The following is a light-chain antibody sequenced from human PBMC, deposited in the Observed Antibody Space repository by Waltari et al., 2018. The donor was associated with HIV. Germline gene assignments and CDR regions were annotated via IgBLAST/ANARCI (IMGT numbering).Light chain of an antibody. V-gene: IGKV3-20*01. J-gene: IGKJ4*01. Sequence: EIVLTQSPGTLSLSPGERATLSFRASQSVSSSYLVWYQQKPGQTPRLLIYGASSRATGSPDRFSGSGSGTDFTLTINRLEPEDFAVYYCQQYGSSRGLTFGGGTKVEIK. CDR1: QSVSSSY. CDR2: GAS. CDR3: QQYGSSRGLT.